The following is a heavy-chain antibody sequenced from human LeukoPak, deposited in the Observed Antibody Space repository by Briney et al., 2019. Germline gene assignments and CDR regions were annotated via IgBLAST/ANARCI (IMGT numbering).Heavy chain of an antibody. CDR1: RYSISSGFY. CDR3: ARQDSKVGAYTGPYYFDY. J-gene: IGHJ4*02. D-gene: IGHD1-26*01. CDR2: IYTSGST. V-gene: IGHV4-38-2*02. Sequence: SETLSLTCTVSRYSISSGFYWGWIRQPPGKGLEWIGSIYTSGSTHDNPSLKSRVTMSVDTSKNQVSLKVSSVTAADTAVYYCARQDSKVGAYTGPYYFDYWGQGALVTVSS.